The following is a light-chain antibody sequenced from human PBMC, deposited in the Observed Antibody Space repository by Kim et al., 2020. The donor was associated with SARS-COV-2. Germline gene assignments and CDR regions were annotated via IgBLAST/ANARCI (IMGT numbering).Light chain of an antibody. J-gene: IGLJ3*02. CDR3: ETWDSNIQV. Sequence: SSVKLTTTLSGGHRNYFSAWDQQQPGKAPRFLMKVEGSGSYNKGGGVPDRFSGSRSGADRYLIISNLHSEDEADYYCETWDSNIQVFGGGTQLTVL. V-gene: IGLV4-60*03. CDR1: GGHRNYF. CDR2: VEGSGSY.